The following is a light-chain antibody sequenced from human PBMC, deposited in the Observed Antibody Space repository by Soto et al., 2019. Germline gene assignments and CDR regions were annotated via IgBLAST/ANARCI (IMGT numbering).Light chain of an antibody. CDR2: GAS. J-gene: IGKJ1*01. V-gene: IGKV3-15*01. CDR3: QQYNHWLT. CDR1: QSVSNN. Sequence: EIVMTQSPATLSVSPGERATLSCRASQSVSNNLAWYQKKPGQAPRLLIYGASTRATGIPARFSGSGSGTAFTLTISSLQSEDFAFYYCQQYNHWLTFGQRTRVDIK.